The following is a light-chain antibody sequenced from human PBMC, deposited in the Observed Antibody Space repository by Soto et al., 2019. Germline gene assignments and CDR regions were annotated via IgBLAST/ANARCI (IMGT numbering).Light chain of an antibody. V-gene: IGKV3-20*01. Sequence: EIVLTQSPGTLSLSPGERATLSCRASQGVSNTYLAWYQQKPGQAPRLLIYGASFRATGIPDRFSGSGSGTDFTLTITRLEPEDFAVYYCQQHGSSPFTLGPGTKVDIK. CDR2: GAS. J-gene: IGKJ3*01. CDR1: QGVSNTY. CDR3: QQHGSSPFT.